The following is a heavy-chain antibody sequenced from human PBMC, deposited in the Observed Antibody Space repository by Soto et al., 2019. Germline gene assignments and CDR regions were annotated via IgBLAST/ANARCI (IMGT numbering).Heavy chain of an antibody. V-gene: IGHV3-30-3*01. CDR2: ISYDGSNK. J-gene: IGHJ4*02. Sequence: QVQLVESGGGVVQPGRSLRLSCAASGFTFSSYAMHWVRQAPGKGLEWVAVISYDGSNKYYADSVKGRFTISRDNSKNTLYLQMNSLRAEDTAVYYCARDRVWGDGYNYWYWGQGTLVTVSS. CDR3: ARDRVWGDGYNYWY. CDR1: GFTFSSYA. D-gene: IGHD5-12*01.